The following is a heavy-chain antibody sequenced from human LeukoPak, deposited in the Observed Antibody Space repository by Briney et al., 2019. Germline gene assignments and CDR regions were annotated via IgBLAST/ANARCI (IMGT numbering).Heavy chain of an antibody. CDR3: ARGPSNWGSSFDY. CDR1: GGSFSGYY. J-gene: IGHJ4*02. Sequence: SETLSLTCAVYGGSFSGYYWSWIRQPPGKGLEWIGEINHSGSTNYNPSLKSRVTISVDTSKNQFSLKLSSVTAADTAVYYCARGPSNWGSSFDYWGQGTLVTVSS. D-gene: IGHD7-27*01. V-gene: IGHV4-34*01. CDR2: INHSGST.